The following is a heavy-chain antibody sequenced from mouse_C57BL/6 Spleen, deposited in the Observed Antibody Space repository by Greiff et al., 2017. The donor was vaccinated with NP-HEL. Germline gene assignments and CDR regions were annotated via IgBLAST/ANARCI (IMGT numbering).Heavy chain of an antibody. D-gene: IGHD1-1*01. CDR3: ARNYYGSSPTGTFAY. Sequence: EVKLMESGPELVKPGASVKMSCKASGYTFTDYNMHWVKQSHGKSLEWIGYINPNNGGTSYNQKFKGKATLTVNKSSSTAYMELRSLTSEDSAVYYCARNYYGSSPTGTFAYWGQGTLVTVSA. J-gene: IGHJ3*01. CDR2: INPNNGGT. CDR1: GYTFTDYN. V-gene: IGHV1-22*01.